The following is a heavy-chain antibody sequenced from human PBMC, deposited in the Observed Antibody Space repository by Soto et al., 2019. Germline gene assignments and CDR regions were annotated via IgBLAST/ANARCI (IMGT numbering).Heavy chain of an antibody. Sequence: QEQLVQSGAEVKKPGAPVKVSCKASGYTLSNYNINWVRQASGQGLEWMGWMNPDSGNTGYAEKFQGRVTMTRNSSISTAYMELSGLRSEDTAVYYCAREAASDPSFYYHYMDVWGKGTTVTVSS. J-gene: IGHJ6*03. D-gene: IGHD3-10*01. CDR3: AREAASDPSFYYHYMDV. CDR2: MNPDSGNT. CDR1: GYTLSNYN. V-gene: IGHV1-8*01.